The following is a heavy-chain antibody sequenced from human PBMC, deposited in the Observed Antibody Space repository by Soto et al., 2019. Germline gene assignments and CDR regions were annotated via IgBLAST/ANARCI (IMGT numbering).Heavy chain of an antibody. CDR1: GYTLTELS. V-gene: IGHV1-24*01. CDR3: ATLGIVVVAATLSSARWFDP. Sequence: GASVKVSCKVSGYTLTELSMHWVRQAPGKGLEWMGGFDPEDGETIYAQKFQGRVTMTEDTSTDTAYMELSSLRSEDTAVYYCATLGIVVVAATLSSARWFDPWGQGTLVTVS. D-gene: IGHD2-15*01. CDR2: FDPEDGET. J-gene: IGHJ5*02.